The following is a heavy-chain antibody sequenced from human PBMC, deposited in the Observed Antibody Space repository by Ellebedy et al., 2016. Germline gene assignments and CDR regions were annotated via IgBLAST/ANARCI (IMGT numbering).Heavy chain of an antibody. D-gene: IGHD3-9*01. Sequence: SETLSLTCTVSGDSISSGGYFWSWIRQHPGMGLEWIGYIFYSGSTHYNPSLKSRVTLSVDTSKNQFSLNLSSVTAADTAVYYCARVAGRYRSWFDPWGQGTLVTVSS. CDR1: GDSISSGGYF. CDR2: IFYSGST. V-gene: IGHV4-31*03. J-gene: IGHJ5*02. CDR3: ARVAGRYRSWFDP.